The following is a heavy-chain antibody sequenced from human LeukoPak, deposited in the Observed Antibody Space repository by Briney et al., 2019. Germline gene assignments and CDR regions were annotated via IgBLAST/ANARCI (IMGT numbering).Heavy chain of an antibody. V-gene: IGHV3-30*18. CDR3: AKDRGYFYYGMDV. CDR2: ISHDGTGK. Sequence: GGSLRLSCATSGFTFSSSGIHWVRQAPGRGLEWVAVISHDGTGKYYADSVKGRFTISRDNSRNTLYLQVNNLRPEDTAVYYCAKDRGYFYYGMDVWGQGTTVTVSS. CDR1: GFTFSSSG. J-gene: IGHJ6*02.